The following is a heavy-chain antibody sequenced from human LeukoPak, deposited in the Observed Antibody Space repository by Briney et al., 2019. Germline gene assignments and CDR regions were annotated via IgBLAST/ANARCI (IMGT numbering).Heavy chain of an antibody. J-gene: IGHJ4*02. Sequence: PGGSLRLSCTVSGFTVSSYSMSWVRQAPGKGLEWLSFIYSDNTHYSDSVKGRFTISRDNSKNTLYLQMNSLRAEDTAVYYCARRAGAYSHPYDYWGQGTLVTVSS. D-gene: IGHD4/OR15-4a*01. CDR3: ARRAGAYSHPYDY. CDR2: IYSDNT. CDR1: GFTVSSYS. V-gene: IGHV3-53*01.